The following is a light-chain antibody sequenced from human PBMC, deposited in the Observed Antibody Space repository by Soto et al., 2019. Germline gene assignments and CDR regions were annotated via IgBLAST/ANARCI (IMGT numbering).Light chain of an antibody. CDR3: LQHDNFPWT. CDR2: DAS. Sequence: DIQMTQSPSTLSASVGDRVTITCRASQSISSWFAWYQQKPGKAPKLLIYDASSLESGVPSRFSGSGSGTEFTLTISSLQPEDFETYYCLQHDNFPWTFGQGTKVAIK. V-gene: IGKV1-5*01. J-gene: IGKJ1*01. CDR1: QSISSW.